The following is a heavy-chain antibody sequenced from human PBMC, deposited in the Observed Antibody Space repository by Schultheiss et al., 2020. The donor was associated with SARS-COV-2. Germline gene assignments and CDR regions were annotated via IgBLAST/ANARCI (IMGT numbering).Heavy chain of an antibody. CDR2: IGATGSI. Sequence: GGSLRLSCAASGFTFSSYDMHWVRQAIGKGLEWVSVIGATGSIYYHASVKGRFTISRDNAKSSLYLQMNSLRVEDTAVYYCARDGGKDSSSWYGGRVDWFDPWGQGTLVTVSS. CDR3: ARDGGKDSSSWYGGRVDWFDP. D-gene: IGHD6-13*01. V-gene: IGHV3-13*01. J-gene: IGHJ5*02. CDR1: GFTFSSYD.